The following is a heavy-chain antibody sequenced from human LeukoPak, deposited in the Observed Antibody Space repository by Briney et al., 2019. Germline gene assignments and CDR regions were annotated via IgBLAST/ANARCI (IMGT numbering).Heavy chain of an antibody. J-gene: IGHJ6*03. D-gene: IGHD3-22*01. CDR3: ARLGAEYYYDSSGDYYYYYMDV. V-gene: IGHV1-46*01. CDR1: GYTFTSYY. Sequence: GASVKVSCKASGYTFTSYYMHWVRQAPGQGLEWMGIINPSGGSTSYAQKFQGRVTMTRDTSTSTVYMELSSLRSEDTAVYYCARLGAEYYYDSSGDYYYYYMDVWGKGTTVTVSS. CDR2: INPSGGST.